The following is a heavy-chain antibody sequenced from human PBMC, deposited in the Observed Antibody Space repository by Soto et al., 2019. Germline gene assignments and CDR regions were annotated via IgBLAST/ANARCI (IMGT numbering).Heavy chain of an antibody. J-gene: IGHJ4*02. Sequence: QVQLVESGGGVVQPGRSLRLSCAASGFTFSSYGMHWVRQAPGKGLEWVAVIWYDGSNKYYADSVKGRFTISRDNSKNTLYLQMNSLGAEDTAVYYCATKWGGPPVAGRELSDYWGQGTLVTVSS. D-gene: IGHD6-19*01. CDR1: GFTFSSYG. CDR2: IWYDGSNK. V-gene: IGHV3-33*01. CDR3: ATKWGGPPVAGRELSDY.